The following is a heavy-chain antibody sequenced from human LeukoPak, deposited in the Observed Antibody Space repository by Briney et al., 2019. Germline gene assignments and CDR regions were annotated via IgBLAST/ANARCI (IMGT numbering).Heavy chain of an antibody. D-gene: IGHD1-26*01. CDR2: ISYDGSNK. V-gene: IGHV3-30*04. CDR1: GFTFSSYA. CDR3: ARAFRRASGSYFRLNYYMDV. Sequence: PGRSLRLSCAASGFTFSSYAMHWVRQAPGKGLEWVAVISYDGSNKYYADSVKGRFTISRDNSKNTLYLQMNSLRAEDTAVYYCARAFRRASGSYFRLNYYMDVWGKGTTVTVSS. J-gene: IGHJ6*03.